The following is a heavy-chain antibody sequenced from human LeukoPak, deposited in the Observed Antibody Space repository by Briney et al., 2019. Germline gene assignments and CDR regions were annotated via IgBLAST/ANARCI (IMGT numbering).Heavy chain of an antibody. CDR2: INHSGST. CDR1: GGSFSGYY. Sequence: PSETLSLTCAVYGGSFSGYYWSWIRQPPGKGLEWIGEINHSGSTNYNPSLKSRVTISVDTSKNQFSLKLSSVTAADTAVYYCARRNAYSSSLVGSWGQGTLVTVSS. J-gene: IGHJ4*02. CDR3: ARRNAYSSSLVGS. V-gene: IGHV4-34*01. D-gene: IGHD6-6*01.